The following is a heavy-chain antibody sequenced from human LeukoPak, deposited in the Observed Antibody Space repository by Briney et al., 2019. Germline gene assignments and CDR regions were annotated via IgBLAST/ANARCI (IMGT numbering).Heavy chain of an antibody. J-gene: IGHJ4*02. V-gene: IGHV3-21*01. Sequence: GGSLRLSCAAAGFTLSSFSMNWVRQAPGKGLEWVSSISSNNIYIYYADSVKGRFTTSRDIAKNSLYLQMNSLRAEDTAVYYCARDPIGSGWYDYWGQGTLVTVSS. CDR2: ISSNNIYI. CDR1: GFTLSSFS. CDR3: ARDPIGSGWYDY. D-gene: IGHD6-19*01.